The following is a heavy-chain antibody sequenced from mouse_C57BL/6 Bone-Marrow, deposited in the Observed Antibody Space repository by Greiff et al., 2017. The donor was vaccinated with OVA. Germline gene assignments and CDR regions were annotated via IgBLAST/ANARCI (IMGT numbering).Heavy chain of an antibody. V-gene: IGHV1-82*01. Sequence: QVQLQQPGPELVKPGASAKISCKASGYAFSSSWMNWVKQRPGKGLEWIGRIYPGDGDTNYNGKFKGKATLTADKSSSTAYMQLSSLTSEDSAVYFWARGPYYGSYYFDYWGQGTTLTVSS. CDR1: GYAFSSSW. CDR3: ARGPYYGSYYFDY. D-gene: IGHD1-1*01. CDR2: IYPGDGDT. J-gene: IGHJ2*01.